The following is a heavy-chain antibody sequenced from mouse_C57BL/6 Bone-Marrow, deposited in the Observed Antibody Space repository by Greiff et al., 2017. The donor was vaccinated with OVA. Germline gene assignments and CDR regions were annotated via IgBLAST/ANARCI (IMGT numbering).Heavy chain of an antibody. CDR2: INPNNGGT. CDR1: GYTFTDYN. J-gene: IGHJ3*01. CDR3: ARRDGYDYTWFAY. D-gene: IGHD2-4*01. Sequence: EVQLQQSGPELVKPGASVKMSCKASGYTFTDYNMHWVKQSHGKSLEWIGYINPNNGGTSYNQKFKGKATLTVDKSSSTAYMELRSLTSEDSAVYYCARRDGYDYTWFAYWGQGTLVTVSA. V-gene: IGHV1-22*01.